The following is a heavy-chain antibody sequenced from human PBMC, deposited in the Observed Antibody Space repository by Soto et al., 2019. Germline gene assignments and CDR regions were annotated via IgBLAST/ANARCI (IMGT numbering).Heavy chain of an antibody. CDR2: ISSSSSYI. Sequence: PGGSLRLSCAASGFTFSSYSMNWVRQAPGKGLEWVSSISSSSSYIYYADSVKGRFTISRDNAKNSLYLQMNSLRAEDTAVYYCARDGVKYSSSWDPYNWFDPWGQGTLVTVSS. V-gene: IGHV3-21*01. CDR1: GFTFSSYS. CDR3: ARDGVKYSSSWDPYNWFDP. D-gene: IGHD6-13*01. J-gene: IGHJ5*02.